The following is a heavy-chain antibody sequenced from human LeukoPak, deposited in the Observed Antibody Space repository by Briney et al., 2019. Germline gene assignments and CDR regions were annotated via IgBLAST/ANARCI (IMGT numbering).Heavy chain of an antibody. J-gene: IGHJ4*02. V-gene: IGHV3-23*01. CDR1: AFTFSNYA. CDR2: ISGSGSGR. Sequence: GGSLRLSCAASAFTFSNYAMSWVRQAPGKGLEWVSAISGSGSGRYYADSVKGRFTISRDNSENTLHLQMNSLRAEDTAVYYCARLGDDYGSYPGQVDYWGQGTLVSVSS. CDR3: ARLGDDYGSYPGQVDY. D-gene: IGHD4-17*01.